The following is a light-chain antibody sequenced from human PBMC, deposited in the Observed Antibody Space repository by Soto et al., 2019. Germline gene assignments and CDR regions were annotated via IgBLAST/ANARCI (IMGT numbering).Light chain of an antibody. J-gene: IGKJ5*01. CDR2: DAS. CDR1: QSVSSY. V-gene: IGKV3-11*01. CDR3: QQRSNWIT. Sequence: EIVLTQSPATLSLSPGERATISCRASQSVSSYLAWYKQKPGQAPRLLIYDASNRATGIPARFSGSGSGTDFTLTFSSLEPEDFAVYYCQQRSNWITFGQGTRLEIK.